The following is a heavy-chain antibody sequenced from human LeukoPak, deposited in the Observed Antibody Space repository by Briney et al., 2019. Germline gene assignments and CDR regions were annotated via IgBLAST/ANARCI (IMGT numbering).Heavy chain of an antibody. CDR1: GFTFSSYG. J-gene: IGHJ6*02. Sequence: PGGSLRLSCAASGFTFSSYGMHWVRQAPGKGLEWVAVIWYDGSNKYYADSVKGRFTISRDNSKNTLYLQMNSLRAEDTAVYYCARDREVVPAAMVYYYYGMDVWGQGTTVTVSS. D-gene: IGHD2-2*01. CDR3: ARDREVVPAAMVYYYYGMDV. V-gene: IGHV3-33*08. CDR2: IWYDGSNK.